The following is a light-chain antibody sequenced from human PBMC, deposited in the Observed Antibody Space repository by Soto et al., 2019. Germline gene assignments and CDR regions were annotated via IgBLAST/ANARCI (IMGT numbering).Light chain of an antibody. CDR2: KAS. Sequence: DIQMTQSPSTLSASVGDRVTITCRASQSIRSWLAWYQQKPGKAPKLLIYKASNVESGVPSRFSGSASGTEFTLTISSLQPDDFATYYCQQYNSYSGTFGQGTKLEIK. V-gene: IGKV1-5*03. CDR3: QQYNSYSGT. CDR1: QSIRSW. J-gene: IGKJ2*02.